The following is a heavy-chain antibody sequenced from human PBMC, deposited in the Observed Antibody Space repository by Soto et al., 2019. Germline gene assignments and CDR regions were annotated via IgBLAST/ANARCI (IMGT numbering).Heavy chain of an antibody. V-gene: IGHV3-30*19. CDR1: GLTFSTYG. J-gene: IGHJ4*02. CDR2: ILHDGNNK. CDR3: ARDDEGGSYCDLGY. D-gene: IGHD3-10*01. Sequence: GGSLRLSCAASGLTFSTYGMHWVRQAPGKGLEWVAIILHDGNNKYYADSVKGRFTISRDNSKNTLYLQMNSLRTEDTAIYYCARDDEGGSYCDLGYWGQGTLVTVSS.